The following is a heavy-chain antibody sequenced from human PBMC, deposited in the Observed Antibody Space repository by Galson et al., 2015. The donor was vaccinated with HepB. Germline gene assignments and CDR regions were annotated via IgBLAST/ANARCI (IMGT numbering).Heavy chain of an antibody. CDR2: IKQDGSEK. Sequence: SLRLSCAASGFTFSNYWMSWVRQAPGKGLEWVANIKQDGSEKNYVDSVKGQFTISRENAKNSLHLQMDSLRAEDAAVYYCARTYNYGSVDYWGQGTLVTVSS. D-gene: IGHD3-10*01. V-gene: IGHV3-7*01. CDR1: GFTFSNYW. CDR3: ARTYNYGSVDY. J-gene: IGHJ4*02.